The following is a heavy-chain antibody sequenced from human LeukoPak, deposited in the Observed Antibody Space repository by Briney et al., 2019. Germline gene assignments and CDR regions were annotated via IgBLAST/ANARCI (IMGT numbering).Heavy chain of an antibody. Sequence: SETLSLTCTVSGGSISSYYWSWIRQPPGRGLEWIGYIYYSGSTNYNPSLKSRVTMSVDTSKNQFSLKLSSVTAADTAVYYCARETLYDFWSGYPHYYYYMDVWGKGTTVTVSS. J-gene: IGHJ6*03. D-gene: IGHD3-3*01. CDR2: IYYSGST. CDR1: GGSISSYY. CDR3: ARETLYDFWSGYPHYYYYMDV. V-gene: IGHV4-59*12.